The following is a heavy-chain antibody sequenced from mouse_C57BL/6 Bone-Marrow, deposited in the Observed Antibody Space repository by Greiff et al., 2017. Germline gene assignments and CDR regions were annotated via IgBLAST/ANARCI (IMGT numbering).Heavy chain of an antibody. D-gene: IGHD2-3*01. CDR2: ISSGGSYT. CDR3: ARLDDVYYGFAY. V-gene: IGHV5-6*01. CDR1: GFTFSSYG. J-gene: IGHJ3*01. Sequence: VQVVESGGDLVKPGGSLKLSCAASGFTFSSYGMSWVSQTPDKRLEWVATISSGGSYTYYPDSVKGRFTIARDNAKNTLYLQMSSLKSEDTSMYYCARLDDVYYGFAYWGQGTLVTVSA.